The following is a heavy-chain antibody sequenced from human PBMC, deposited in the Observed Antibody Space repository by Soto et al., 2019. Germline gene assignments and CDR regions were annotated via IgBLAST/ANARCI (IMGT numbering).Heavy chain of an antibody. V-gene: IGHV3-30-3*01. J-gene: IGHJ5*02. CDR1: GFTFSSYA. CDR2: ISYDGSNK. Sequence: QVQLVESGGGVVQPGRSLRLSCAASGFTFSSYAMHWVRQAPGKGLEWVAVISYDGSNKYYADSVKVRFTISRDNSKNTLYLQMNSLRAEDTAVYCCARDYGDPNWCDPWGQGTLVTVSS. CDR3: ARDYGDPNWCDP. D-gene: IGHD4-17*01.